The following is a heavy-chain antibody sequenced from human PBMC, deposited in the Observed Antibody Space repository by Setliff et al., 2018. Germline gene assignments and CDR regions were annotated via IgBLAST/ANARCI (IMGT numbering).Heavy chain of an antibody. Sequence: ASETLSLTCSVSGASITSGGFYWTWIRQPAGKGLEWIGHISPSGSTTYNPPVKSRVTISLDTSKNHFSLKLDSVTAADTALYYCARSPSSGAYWNPRPFYSDYWARGTLVTVSS. V-gene: IGHV4-61*09. CDR2: ISPSGST. J-gene: IGHJ4*02. D-gene: IGHD1-26*01. CDR3: ARSPSSGAYWNPRPFYSDY. CDR1: GASITSGGFY.